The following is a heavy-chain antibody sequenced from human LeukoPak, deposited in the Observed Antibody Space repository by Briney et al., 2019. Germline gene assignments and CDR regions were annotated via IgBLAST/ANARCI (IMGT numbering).Heavy chain of an antibody. Sequence: SQTLSLTCTVSGGSISSGGYYWSWIRQPPGKGLEWIGYIYHSGSTYYNPSLKSRVTISVDRSKNQFSLKLSSVTAADTAVYYCASMVRGSGYFDYWGQGTLVTVSP. CDR3: ASMVRGSGYFDY. D-gene: IGHD3-10*01. V-gene: IGHV4-30-2*01. J-gene: IGHJ4*02. CDR1: GGSISSGGYY. CDR2: IYHSGST.